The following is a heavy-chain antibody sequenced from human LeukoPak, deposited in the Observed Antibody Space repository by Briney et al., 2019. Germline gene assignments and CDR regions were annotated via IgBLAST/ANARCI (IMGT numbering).Heavy chain of an antibody. CDR3: SRDDQYCSWN. CDR2: IKHDGSDK. CDR1: GFRFSTYW. J-gene: IGHJ4*02. Sequence: PGGSLRLSCAASGFRFSTYWMSWVRQAPGKGLEWVANIKHDGSDKYYVDSVKGRFTISRDNAKNSLYLQMNSLRAEDTAVYYCSRDDQYCSWNWGQGTLVTVS. D-gene: IGHD2-21*02. V-gene: IGHV3-7*05.